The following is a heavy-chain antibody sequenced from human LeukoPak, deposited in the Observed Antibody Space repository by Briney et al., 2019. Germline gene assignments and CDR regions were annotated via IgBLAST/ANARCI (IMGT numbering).Heavy chain of an antibody. Sequence: SVKVSCKASGGTFSGYAISWVRQAPGQGLEWMGGTIPIFGSASYAQKFQGRVTITADESTSTAYMELTSLRSEDTAVYYCARGGGRLMNPFGPWGQGTLVTVSS. CDR3: ARGGGRLMNPFGP. CDR1: GGTFSGYA. V-gene: IGHV1-69*13. J-gene: IGHJ5*02. CDR2: TIPIFGSA. D-gene: IGHD1-14*01.